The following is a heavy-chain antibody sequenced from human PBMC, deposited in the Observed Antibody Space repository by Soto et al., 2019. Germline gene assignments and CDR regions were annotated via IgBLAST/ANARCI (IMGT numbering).Heavy chain of an antibody. CDR3: AHYVSSSPAGWFDP. CDR2: IYWDDDK. Sequence: QITLKESGPTLVKPTQTLTLTCTFSGLSLSTSGEAVGWIRQPPGKALEWLALIYWDDDKRYNPTLKTRLTITKDTSKNQVVLARTNMDPVDTATYYCAHYVSSSPAGWFDPWGQGSLVTVSS. D-gene: IGHD3-10*02. V-gene: IGHV2-5*02. CDR1: GLSLSTSGEA. J-gene: IGHJ5*02.